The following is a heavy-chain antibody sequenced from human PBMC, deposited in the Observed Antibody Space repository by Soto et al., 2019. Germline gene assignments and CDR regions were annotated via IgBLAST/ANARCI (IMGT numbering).Heavy chain of an antibody. J-gene: IGHJ6*03. CDR3: VRVPGRLYYYSMDV. D-gene: IGHD6-25*01. V-gene: IGHV4-59*01. CDR2: IYYSGST. CDR1: GGSISSYY. Sequence: SETLSLTCTVSGGSISSYYWSWIRQPPGKGLEWIGYIYYSGSTNYNPSLKSRVTISVDTSKNQFSLKLSSVTAADTAVYYCVRVPGRLYYYSMDVSGKGPTVTVSS.